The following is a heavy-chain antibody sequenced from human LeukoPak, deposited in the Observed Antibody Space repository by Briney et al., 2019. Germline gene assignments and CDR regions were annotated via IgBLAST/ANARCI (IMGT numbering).Heavy chain of an antibody. D-gene: IGHD6-19*01. Sequence: GGSLRLSCAASGFTFSSFAMHWVRQAPGKGLEYLSAIYSDGSRTYYADSVKGRFTISRDNSKNTLYFEMSSLRVEDAAVYYCVKSPGSGWPVWGQGTLLTVSS. J-gene: IGHJ4*02. CDR1: GFTFSSFA. V-gene: IGHV3-64D*06. CDR2: IYSDGSRT. CDR3: VKSPGSGWPV.